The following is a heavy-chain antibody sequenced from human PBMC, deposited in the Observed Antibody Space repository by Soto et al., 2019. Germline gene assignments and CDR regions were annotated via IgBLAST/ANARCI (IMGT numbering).Heavy chain of an antibody. D-gene: IGHD3-22*01. Sequence: GGSLRPSCAASGFTFSSYAMSWVRQAPGKGLEWVSAISGSGGSTYYADSVKGRFTISRDNSKNTLYLQMNSLRAEDTAVYYCAKGHKQYYYDSSGYPDYWGQGTLVTVSS. CDR1: GFTFSSYA. CDR3: AKGHKQYYYDSSGYPDY. CDR2: ISGSGGST. J-gene: IGHJ4*02. V-gene: IGHV3-23*01.